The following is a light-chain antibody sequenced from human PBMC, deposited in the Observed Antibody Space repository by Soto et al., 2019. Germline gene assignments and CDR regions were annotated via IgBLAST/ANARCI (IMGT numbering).Light chain of an antibody. J-gene: IGLJ2*01. V-gene: IGLV2-8*01. CDR1: SNDVGGYNY. CDR2: EVS. Sequence: QSALTQPPSASGSPGQSVTISCTGTSNDVGGYNYVSWYQQHPGKAPKLMIHEVSKRPSGAPDRFSGSKSGNTASLTVSGLLTEDEADYYCSSYGGANTVVFGGGTKLTVL. CDR3: SSYGGANTVV.